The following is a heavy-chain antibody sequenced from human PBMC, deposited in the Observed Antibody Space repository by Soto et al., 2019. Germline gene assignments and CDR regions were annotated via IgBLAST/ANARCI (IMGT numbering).Heavy chain of an antibody. Sequence: PSETLSLTCTVSGASISSYFWSWIRQPAGKGLEWIGRIYTSGSTDYNPSLESRVTISVDTSKNQFSLKLSSVTAADTAVYYCARGPVGGGNSPPYYYYGMDVWGQGTTVTVSS. CDR3: ARGPVGGGNSPPYYYYGMDV. CDR1: GASISSYF. J-gene: IGHJ6*02. V-gene: IGHV4-4*07. CDR2: IYTSGST. D-gene: IGHD2-21*02.